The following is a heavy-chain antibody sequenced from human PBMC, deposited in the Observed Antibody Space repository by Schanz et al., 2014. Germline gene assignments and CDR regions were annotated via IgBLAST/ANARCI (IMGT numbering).Heavy chain of an antibody. CDR2: ISGSGAST. D-gene: IGHD5-12*01. J-gene: IGHJ4*02. CDR3: ARKVVATIGGYYDN. CDR1: GFTFSSYA. Sequence: EVQLLESGGGLVQPGGSLRLSCAASGFTFSSYAMSWVRQAPGKGLEWVSGISGSGASTYYADSVKGRFTISRDNSNKTVDLQMNSLRAEDTAVYYCARKVVATIGGYYDNWGQGTLVIVSS. V-gene: IGHV3-23*01.